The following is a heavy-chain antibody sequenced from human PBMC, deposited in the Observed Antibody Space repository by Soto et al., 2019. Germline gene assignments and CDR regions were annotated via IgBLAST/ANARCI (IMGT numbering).Heavy chain of an antibody. CDR1: GYNFSGYY. J-gene: IGHJ4*02. Sequence: QVQLVQSRAEVKKPGASVKVSCKASGYNFSGYYMHWVRQAPGQGLEWMGWINPKSGGTKYAQKFQGRVTVTRDTSISTAYMELNSLRSDDTAVYYCARSSGSYSDFDFWGQGTLVTVSS. CDR3: ARSSGSYSDFDF. CDR2: INPKSGGT. V-gene: IGHV1-2*02. D-gene: IGHD1-26*01.